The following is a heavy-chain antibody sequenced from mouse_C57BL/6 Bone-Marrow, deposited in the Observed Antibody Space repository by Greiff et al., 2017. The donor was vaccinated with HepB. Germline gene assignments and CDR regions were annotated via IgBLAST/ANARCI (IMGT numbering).Heavy chain of an antibody. Sequence: VQLQESDAELVKPGASVKISCKVSGYTFTDHTIHWMKQRPEQGLEWIGYIYPRDGSTKYNEKFKGKATLTADKSSSTAYMQLNSLTSEDSAVYFCARTQWTTGGRYYAMDYWGQGTSVTVSS. CDR1: GYTFTDHT. CDR3: ARTQWTTGGRYYAMDY. J-gene: IGHJ4*01. CDR2: IYPRDGST. D-gene: IGHD1-1*01. V-gene: IGHV1-78*01.